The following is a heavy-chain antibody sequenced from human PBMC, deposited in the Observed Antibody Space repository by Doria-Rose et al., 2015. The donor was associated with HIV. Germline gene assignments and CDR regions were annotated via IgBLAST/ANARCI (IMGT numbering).Heavy chain of an antibody. D-gene: IGHD3-10*01. J-gene: IGHJ6*03. Sequence: KPAETLSLTCTVSGGSISSYYWNWIRQPPGEGLEWIGYIYSSGSTHYNSSLKSRVTTSIGTSKNQFSLKLSSVTAADTAVYYCARFRPSRGIYYSLDVWGKGTTVTVSS. CDR2: IYSSGST. V-gene: IGHV4-4*09. CDR1: GGSISSYY. CDR3: ARFRPSRGIYYSLDV.